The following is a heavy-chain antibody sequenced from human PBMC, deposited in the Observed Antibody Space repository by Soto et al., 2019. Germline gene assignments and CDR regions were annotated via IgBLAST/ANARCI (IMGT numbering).Heavy chain of an antibody. Sequence: PGESLTISCKGSGYIFTNFWIGWVRQMPGKGLEWMGIVFPADSDTRYSPSFQGQVTISADKSINTAYLQWSSLKASDTAMYYCARRDPEMVTITWGQGTLVTVSS. J-gene: IGHJ4*02. CDR1: GYIFTNFW. V-gene: IGHV5-51*01. CDR2: VFPADSDT. CDR3: ARRDPEMVTIT. D-gene: IGHD2-15*01.